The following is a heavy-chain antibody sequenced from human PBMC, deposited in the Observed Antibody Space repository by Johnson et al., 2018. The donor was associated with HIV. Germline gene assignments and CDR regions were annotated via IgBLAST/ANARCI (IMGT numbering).Heavy chain of an antibody. CDR3: ARVGIYYDSIEDAFEI. D-gene: IGHD3-22*01. CDR2: IKQDGSEK. V-gene: IGHV3-7*01. J-gene: IGHJ3*02. Sequence: EVQLVESGGGLVQPGGSLRLSCAASGFSFRNYWMSWVRQAPGKGLEWVANIKQDGSEKYYVDSVNGRFTISRDNAENSLYLQMNSLGGEDTAVYYCARVGIYYDSIEDAFEIWGQGTMVTVSS. CDR1: GFSFRNYW.